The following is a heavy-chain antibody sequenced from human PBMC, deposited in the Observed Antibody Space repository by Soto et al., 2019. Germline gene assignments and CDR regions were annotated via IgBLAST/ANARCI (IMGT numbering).Heavy chain of an antibody. Sequence: ASVKVSCMASGYTFTSYAMHWVRQAPGQRLEWMGWINAGNGNTKYSQKFQGRVTITRDTSASPAYMELSSLRCADAAGLYCATDLGIETRPAARGVDPWGQGTLVTVPA. D-gene: IGHD6-6*01. CDR3: ATDLGIETRPAARGVDP. CDR2: INAGNGNT. V-gene: IGHV1-3*01. J-gene: IGHJ5*02. CDR1: GYTFTSYA.